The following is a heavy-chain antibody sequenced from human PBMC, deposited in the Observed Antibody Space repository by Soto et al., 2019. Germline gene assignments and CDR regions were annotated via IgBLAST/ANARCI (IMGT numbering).Heavy chain of an antibody. V-gene: IGHV3-33*01. Sequence: PGGSLRLSCAASGFTFSSYGMHWVRQAPGKGLEWVAVIWYDGSNKYYADSVKGRFTISRDNSKNTLYLQMNSLRAEDTAVYYCARDDIVVVPAANPPHYYYYYGMDVWGQGTTVTVSS. D-gene: IGHD2-2*01. CDR2: IWYDGSNK. CDR1: GFTFSSYG. J-gene: IGHJ6*02. CDR3: ARDDIVVVPAANPPHYYYYYGMDV.